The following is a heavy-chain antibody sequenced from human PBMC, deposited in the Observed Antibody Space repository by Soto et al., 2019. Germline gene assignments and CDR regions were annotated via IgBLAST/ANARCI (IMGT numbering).Heavy chain of an antibody. J-gene: IGHJ4*02. CDR3: VKFLPVGTALSIYDH. D-gene: IGHD3-16*01. CDR2: ISSTGGRA. V-gene: IGHV3-64D*08. Sequence: GGSRRLSCSASGFTFEHHDMHWVRQAPGKGLECVSAISSTGGRAYYTDSVKGRFTISRDNSKDTLFLQLSSLRDEDTAMYYCVKFLPVGTALSIYDHWGQGTLVTVSS. CDR1: GFTFEHHD.